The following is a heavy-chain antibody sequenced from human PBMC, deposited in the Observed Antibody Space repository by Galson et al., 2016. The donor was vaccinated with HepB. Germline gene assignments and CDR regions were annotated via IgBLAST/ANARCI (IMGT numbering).Heavy chain of an antibody. D-gene: IGHD3-16*01. V-gene: IGHV1-46*01. Sequence: SVKVSCKASGYAFTTYVMHWVRQAPGQGLEWMGKINPVAGGTDYAQKFQGSVTMTRDRSTTTVYLELTGLRLEDTAVYFCARVGQIRFPPKRLALMDVWGQGTKVAVS. J-gene: IGHJ6*02. CDR1: GYAFTTYV. CDR3: ARVGQIRFPPKRLALMDV. CDR2: INPVAGGT.